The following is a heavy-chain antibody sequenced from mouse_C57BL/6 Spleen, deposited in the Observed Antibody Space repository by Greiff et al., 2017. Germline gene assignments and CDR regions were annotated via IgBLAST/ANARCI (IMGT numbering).Heavy chain of an antibody. D-gene: IGHD2-5*01. CDR2: IDPSDSYT. J-gene: IGHJ3*01. Sequence: VKLQQPGAELVMPGASVKLSCKASGYTFTSYWMHWVKQRPGQGLEWIGEIDPSDSYTNYNQKFKGKSTLTVDKSSSTAYMQLSSLTSEDSAVYYCARVDSNPFAYWGQGTLVTVSA. CDR3: ARVDSNPFAY. CDR1: GYTFTSYW. V-gene: IGHV1-69*01.